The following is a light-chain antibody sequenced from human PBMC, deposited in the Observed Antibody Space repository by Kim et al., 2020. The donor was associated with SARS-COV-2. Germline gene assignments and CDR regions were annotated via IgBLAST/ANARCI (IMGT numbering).Light chain of an antibody. J-gene: IGKJ4*01. Sequence: LCPGEPATLSCRARQSIGDWLAWYQPRSGQAPRLLIYDASIRATGIPARFSGSGSGTDFTLTISSLEPEDFAVYYCQQRRTWPLTFGGGTKVDIK. V-gene: IGKV3-11*01. CDR1: QSIGDW. CDR2: DAS. CDR3: QQRRTWPLT.